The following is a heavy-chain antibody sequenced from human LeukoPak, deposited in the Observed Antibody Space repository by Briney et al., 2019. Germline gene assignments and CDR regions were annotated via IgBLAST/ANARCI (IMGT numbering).Heavy chain of an antibody. Sequence: GGSLRLSCAASGFTFSNYGMHWVRQAPGKGLEWVALIWYDGSKEYYADSVKGRFTISRDNSKNTLYLQMNSLRAEDTAIYYCAKRGPIYSASPGNYFDYWGQGTLVTVSS. D-gene: IGHD3-10*01. CDR3: AKRGPIYSASPGNYFDY. CDR1: GFTFSNYG. CDR2: IWYDGSKE. V-gene: IGHV3-33*03. J-gene: IGHJ4*02.